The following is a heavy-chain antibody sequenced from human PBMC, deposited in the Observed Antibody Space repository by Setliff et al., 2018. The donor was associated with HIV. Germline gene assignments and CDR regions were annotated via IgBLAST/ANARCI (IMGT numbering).Heavy chain of an antibody. CDR2: IYTSGST. D-gene: IGHD3-10*01. CDR1: RGSISRYY. V-gene: IGHV4-4*08. CDR3: ARGGREYGVNYYYYYMDV. J-gene: IGHJ6*03. Sequence: PSETLSLTCTVSRGSISRYYWSWIRQPPGKGLEWIGYIYTSGSTKYNPSLKSRVTISVDTSKNQFSLKLSSVTAADTAVYYCARGGREYGVNYYYYYMDVWGKGTTVTVSS.